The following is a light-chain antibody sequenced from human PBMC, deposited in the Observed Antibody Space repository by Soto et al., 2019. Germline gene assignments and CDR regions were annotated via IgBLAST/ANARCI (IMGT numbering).Light chain of an antibody. CDR2: GNS. CDR3: SSYIDNNNFI. J-gene: IGLJ2*01. Sequence: QSVLTQPPSVSGAPGQRVTISCTGSSSNIGAGFDVHWYHQIAGTAPKLLIYGNSNRPSGVPDRFSGSKSGTSASLAINGLQAEDEADYYCSSYIDNNNFIFGGGTKLTVL. CDR1: SSNIGAGFD. V-gene: IGLV1-40*01.